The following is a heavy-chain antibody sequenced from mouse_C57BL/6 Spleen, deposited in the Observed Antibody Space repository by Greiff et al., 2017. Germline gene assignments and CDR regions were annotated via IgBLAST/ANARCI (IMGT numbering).Heavy chain of an antibody. CDR2: INYDGSST. CDR1: GFTFSDYY. D-gene: IGHD6-5*01. Sequence: EVKLVESEGGLVQPGSSMKLSCTASGFTFSDYYMAWVRQVPEKGLEWVANINYDGSSTYYLDSLKSRFIISRDNAKNILYLQMSSLKSEDTATYYCARGSSLEYAVDYWGQGTSVTVSS. V-gene: IGHV5-16*01. J-gene: IGHJ4*01. CDR3: ARGSSLEYAVDY.